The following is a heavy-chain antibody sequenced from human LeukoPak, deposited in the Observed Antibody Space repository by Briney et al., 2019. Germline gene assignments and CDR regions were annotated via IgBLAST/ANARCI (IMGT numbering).Heavy chain of an antibody. CDR1: GGSISSNSYY. V-gene: IGHV4-39*01. Sequence: SETLSLTCAVSGGSISSNSYYWGWIRQPPGKGLEWIGSIYYSGSTYYNPSLKSRVTISVDTSKNQFSLKLSSVTAAHTAVYYCARTRYYYNSRSYGAPYYFDYWGQGTLVTVSS. CDR2: IYYSGST. D-gene: IGHD3-10*01. CDR3: ARTRYYYNSRSYGAPYYFDY. J-gene: IGHJ4*02.